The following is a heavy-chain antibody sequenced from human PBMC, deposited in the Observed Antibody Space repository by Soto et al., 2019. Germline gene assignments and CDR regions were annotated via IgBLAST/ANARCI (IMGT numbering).Heavy chain of an antibody. CDR3: ARLVYDSRLNYLYFDH. V-gene: IGHV4-4*02. D-gene: IGHD3-22*01. CDR2: IYHSGST. CDR1: GGSISSSNW. Sequence: PSETLSLTCAVSGGSISSSNWWSWVRQPPGKGLEWIGEIYHSGSTNYNPSLKSRVTISVDKSKNQFSLKLSSVTAADTAVYYCARLVYDSRLNYLYFDHWGQGTLVTVSS. J-gene: IGHJ4*02.